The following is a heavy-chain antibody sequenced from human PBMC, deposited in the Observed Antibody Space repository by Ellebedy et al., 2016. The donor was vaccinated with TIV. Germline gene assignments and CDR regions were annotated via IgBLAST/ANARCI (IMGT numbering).Heavy chain of an antibody. Sequence: PGGSLRLSCAASGFRFRSYWMTWVRQAPGKGLEWVAKIYQDGSERYYVASVKGRFTISRDNAKSALYLQMNSLKAEETAVYFCARSVSYGDYAVQVNSWLDSWGQGTLVTVSS. V-gene: IGHV3-7*01. CDR1: GFRFRSYW. D-gene: IGHD4-17*01. CDR3: ARSVSYGDYAVQVNSWLDS. CDR2: IYQDGSER. J-gene: IGHJ5*01.